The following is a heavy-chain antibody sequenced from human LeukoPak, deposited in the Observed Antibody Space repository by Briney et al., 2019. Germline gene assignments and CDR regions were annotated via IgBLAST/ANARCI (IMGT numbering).Heavy chain of an antibody. CDR1: GFTFSSHW. V-gene: IGHV3-74*01. CDR2: ISSDGSII. Sequence: GGSLRLSCAASGFTFSSHWMHWVRQVPGKGLVWVSRISSDGSIIRYADSVKGRFTISRDNAKNTLYLQMSSLRAEDTAVYYCSTYYTINTAMDVWGQGTTVTVSS. CDR3: STYYTINTAMDV. J-gene: IGHJ6*02. D-gene: IGHD3-3*01.